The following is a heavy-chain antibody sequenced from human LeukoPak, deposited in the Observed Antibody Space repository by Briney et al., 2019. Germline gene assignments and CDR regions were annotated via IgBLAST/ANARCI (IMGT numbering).Heavy chain of an antibody. J-gene: IGHJ4*02. D-gene: IGHD6-19*01. V-gene: IGHV3-23*01. Sequence: GGSLRLSCAASGFTFSSHAAYWVRQAPGKGLEWVSGISVSGGDTYYADSVKGRFTISRDNSKNMVYLQINSLSTEDTAVYYCAKTTTGYSSGRYPGWPVDYWGQGTLVTVSS. CDR1: GFTFSSHA. CDR2: ISVSGGDT. CDR3: AKTTTGYSSGRYPGWPVDY.